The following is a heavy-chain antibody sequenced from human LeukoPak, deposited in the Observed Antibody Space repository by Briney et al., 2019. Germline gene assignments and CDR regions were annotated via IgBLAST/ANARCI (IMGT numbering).Heavy chain of an antibody. CDR2: ISGSGGST. CDR3: AKSRPGDSSGYYFGAFDI. Sequence: PGGSLRLSCAASGFTVSSNYMSWVRQAPGKGLEWVSAISGSGGSTYYADSVKGRFTISRDNSKNTLYLQMNSLRAEDTAVYYCAKSRPGDSSGYYFGAFDIWGQGTMVTVSS. V-gene: IGHV3-23*01. J-gene: IGHJ3*02. D-gene: IGHD3-22*01. CDR1: GFTVSSNY.